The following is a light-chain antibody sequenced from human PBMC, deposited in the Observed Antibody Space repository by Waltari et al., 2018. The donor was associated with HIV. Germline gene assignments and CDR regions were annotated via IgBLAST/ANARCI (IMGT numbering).Light chain of an antibody. V-gene: IGKV3-20*01. CDR3: QHYSNSPPFN. CDR2: AAS. CDR1: QSVDSSY. Sequence: IVLTQSPGTLSLSPGERATLSCRASQSVDSSYLAWYQQKPGQAPRLLIYAASNRATGIPDKFGGSGSGTDFTLTISRLEPEDFAVYYCQHYSNSPPFNFGQGTKLELK. J-gene: IGKJ2*01.